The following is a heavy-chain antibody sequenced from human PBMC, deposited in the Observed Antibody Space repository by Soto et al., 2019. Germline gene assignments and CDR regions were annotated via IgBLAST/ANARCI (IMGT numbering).Heavy chain of an antibody. CDR1: GFSFSGYS. D-gene: IGHD3-16*01. Sequence: EVQLVESGGDLVQPGGSLRLSCVVSGFSFSGYSMDWVRQVPGKGLECISFIDNYGERIHYADSVMGRFTVSRDNAKNTLYLQMNGLRVEDTAIYYCVQDGWVQWGQGTLVTVSS. V-gene: IGHV3-48*04. CDR3: VQDGWVQ. J-gene: IGHJ4*02. CDR2: IDNYGERI.